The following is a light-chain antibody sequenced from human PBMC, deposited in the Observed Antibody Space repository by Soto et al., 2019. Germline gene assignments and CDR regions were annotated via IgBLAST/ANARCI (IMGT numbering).Light chain of an antibody. J-gene: IGKJ2*01. Sequence: DIQMTQSPSTLSASVGDRVTITCRASQSISTLLAWYQQKPGKAPNLLIFKASSLESGVPARFSGSGSGTEFTLTISSLQPDEFAAYYCQQYNSFPYTFGQGTKLEIK. CDR1: QSISTL. CDR2: KAS. V-gene: IGKV1-5*03. CDR3: QQYNSFPYT.